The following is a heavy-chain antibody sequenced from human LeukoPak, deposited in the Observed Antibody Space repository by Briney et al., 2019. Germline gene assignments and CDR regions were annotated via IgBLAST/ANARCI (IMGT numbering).Heavy chain of an antibody. Sequence: GGSLRLSSAASGFSCSNAWMSWVRQAPGKGLEWIGRIKSKIDGEATDYAASVKGTFTISRNDSENTLFLQMHSLKTEDTGVYYCTTEYSSSWYRLNIWGQGTMVTVSS. CDR1: GFSCSNAW. J-gene: IGHJ3*02. D-gene: IGHD6-13*01. CDR2: IKSKIDGEAT. V-gene: IGHV3-15*01. CDR3: TTEYSSSWYRLNI.